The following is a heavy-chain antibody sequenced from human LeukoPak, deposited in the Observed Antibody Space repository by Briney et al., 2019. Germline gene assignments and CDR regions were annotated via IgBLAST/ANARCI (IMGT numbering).Heavy chain of an antibody. J-gene: IGHJ4*02. D-gene: IGHD3-3*01. CDR1: GFTFSTYG. CDR2: TLYDGSIK. V-gene: IGHV3-30*02. CDR3: AKDHFSGTAQGVLEWLFPFDY. Sequence: PGGSLRLSCVASGFTFSTYGMNWVRQAPGKGLEWVAFTLYDGSIKYYADSVKGRFTISRDNSKNTLYLQMNSLRVEDTAVYYCAKDHFSGTAQGVLEWLFPFDYWGQGTLVTVSS.